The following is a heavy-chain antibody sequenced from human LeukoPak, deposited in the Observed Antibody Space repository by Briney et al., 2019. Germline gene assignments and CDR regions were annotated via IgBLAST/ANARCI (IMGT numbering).Heavy chain of an antibody. V-gene: IGHV1-18*01. Sequence: ASVKVSCKASGYTFTSYGISWVRQAPGQGLEWMGWISPYNANTNYPQKLQGRVTMTIDTSTSTAYMELRSLRSDDTAVYYCARVKEYSGYDSDYWGQGTLVTVSS. J-gene: IGHJ4*02. CDR2: ISPYNANT. CDR1: GYTFTSYG. CDR3: ARVKEYSGYDSDY. D-gene: IGHD5-12*01.